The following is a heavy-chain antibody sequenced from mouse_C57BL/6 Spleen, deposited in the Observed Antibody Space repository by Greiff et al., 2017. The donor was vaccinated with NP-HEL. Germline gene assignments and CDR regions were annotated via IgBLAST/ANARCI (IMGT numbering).Heavy chain of an antibody. D-gene: IGHD1-1*01. J-gene: IGHJ4*01. CDR2: IDPSDSYT. CDR3: ARTGYYSSMAMDY. Sequence: VQLQQPGAELVRPGTSVKLSCKASGYTFTSYWMHWVKQRPGQGLEWIGVIDPSDSYTNYNQKFKGKATLTVDTSSSTAYMQLSSLTSEDSAVYSCARTGYYSSMAMDYWGQGTSVTVSS. V-gene: IGHV1-59*01. CDR1: GYTFTSYW.